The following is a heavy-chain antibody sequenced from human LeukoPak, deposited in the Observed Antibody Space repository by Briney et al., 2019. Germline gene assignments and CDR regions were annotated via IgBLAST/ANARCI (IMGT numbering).Heavy chain of an antibody. Sequence: RPSETLSLTCAVYGGSFSGYYWSWLRQPPGKGLEWIGEINHSGSTNYNPSLKSRVTISVDTSKNQFSLKLSSVPAADTAVYYCARGSTVTTDGWFDPWGQGTLVTVSS. J-gene: IGHJ5*02. CDR1: GGSFSGYY. CDR2: INHSGST. CDR3: ARGSTVTTDGWFDP. V-gene: IGHV4-34*01. D-gene: IGHD4-17*01.